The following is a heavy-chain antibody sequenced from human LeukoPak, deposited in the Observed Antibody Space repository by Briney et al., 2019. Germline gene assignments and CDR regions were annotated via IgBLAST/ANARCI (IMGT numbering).Heavy chain of an antibody. CDR1: GGSLNSYY. CDR2: IYYSGST. J-gene: IGHJ4*02. Sequence: SETLSLTCTVSGGSLNSYYWTWIRQPPGKGLEWIGYIYYSGSTNYNPSLKSRVTMPVDTSKNQFSLKLKSVTAADTAMYYCARSGTVTGYLYWGQGSLVTVSS. CDR3: ARSGTVTGYLY. D-gene: IGHD3-9*01. V-gene: IGHV4-59*01.